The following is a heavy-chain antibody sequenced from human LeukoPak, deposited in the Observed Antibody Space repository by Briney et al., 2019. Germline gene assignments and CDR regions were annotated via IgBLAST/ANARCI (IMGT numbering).Heavy chain of an antibody. CDR2: IASDGSST. D-gene: IGHD4-23*01. J-gene: IGHJ4*02. CDR1: GFTFSSYW. CDR3: ARGRPHGNDY. V-gene: IGHV3-74*01. Sequence: GGSLRLSCAASGFTFSSYWMNWVRQAPGKGLVWVSRIASDGSSTTCADSVRGRFSISRDNAKNTLYLQMNSLRVEDTAVYYCARGRPHGNDYWGQGTLVTVSS.